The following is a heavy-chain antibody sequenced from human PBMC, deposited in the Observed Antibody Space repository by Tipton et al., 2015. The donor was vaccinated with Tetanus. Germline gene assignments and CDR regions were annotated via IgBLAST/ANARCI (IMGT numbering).Heavy chain of an antibody. J-gene: IGHJ4*02. CDR2: INHSGST. V-gene: IGHV4-34*01. Sequence: TLSLTCAVYGGSFSAYYWSWIRQSPGKGLEWIGEINHSGSTTYSPSFKSRATISMDTPKNQFSLKLTSLTVADTAVYYCARGITDGYNRRLDYWGQGLRVAVS. D-gene: IGHD5-24*01. CDR3: ARGITDGYNRRLDY. CDR1: GGSFSAYY.